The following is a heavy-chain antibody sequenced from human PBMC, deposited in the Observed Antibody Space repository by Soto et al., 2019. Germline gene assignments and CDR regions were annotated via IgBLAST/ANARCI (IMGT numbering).Heavy chain of an antibody. J-gene: IGHJ5*02. CDR1: GGSISSSSYY. V-gene: IGHV4-39*07. CDR3: ARELAAAGFNWFDP. Sequence: PSETLSLTCTVSGGSISSSSYYWGWIRQPPGKGLEWIGSIYYSGSTNYNPSLKSRVTISVDTSKNQFSLKLSSVTAADTAVYYCARELAAAGFNWFDPWGQGTLVTVSS. CDR2: IYYSGST. D-gene: IGHD6-13*01.